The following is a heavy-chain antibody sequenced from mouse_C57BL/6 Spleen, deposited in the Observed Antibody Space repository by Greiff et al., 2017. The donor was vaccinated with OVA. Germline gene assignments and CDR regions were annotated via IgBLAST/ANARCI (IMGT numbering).Heavy chain of an antibody. J-gene: IGHJ4*01. Sequence: QVQLQQPGAELVRPGSSVTLSCKASGYTFTSYWMHWVKQTPIHGLEWIGNIDPSASETHYNQKFKDKATLTADKSSSTAYMQLRSLTSEDSAVYYCARRLQHGCAALDYWGQGTSVTVSA. CDR3: ARRLQHGCAALDY. V-gene: IGHV1-52*01. CDR2: IDPSASET. D-gene: IGHD2-4*01. CDR1: GYTFTSYW.